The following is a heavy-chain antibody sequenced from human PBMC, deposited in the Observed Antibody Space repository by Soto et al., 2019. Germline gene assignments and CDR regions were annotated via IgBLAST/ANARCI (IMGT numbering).Heavy chain of an antibody. V-gene: IGHV4-31*03. CDR2: IYYTGST. CDR1: GGSIYTGGFY. D-gene: IGHD1-26*01. CDR3: ATSLVTSRTRVDY. J-gene: IGHJ4*02. Sequence: QVQLQESGPGLVKPSQTLSLTCTVSGGSIYTGGFYWSWIRRLPGKGLEWLGYIYYTGSTQYTPSLKSRLTISTDTSDNQFSLRLTSVTAADTAVYYCATSLVTSRTRVDYWGQGTLVTVSS.